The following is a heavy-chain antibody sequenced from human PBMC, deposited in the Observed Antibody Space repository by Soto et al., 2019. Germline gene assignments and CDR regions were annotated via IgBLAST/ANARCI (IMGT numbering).Heavy chain of an antibody. Sequence: QVQLEESGGGLVKPGGSLRLSCAASGFTFSAVYMSWIRQATSKGLEYISYISSSGTSANYADSVKGQITISRDNAKNSRYLQMNSLRAEDTAVYYRGLERGAVTGHCFDYWRAGAVVNVSP. CDR3: GLERGAVTGHCFDY. D-gene: IGHD2-21*02. CDR1: GFTFSAVY. CDR2: ISSSGTSA. V-gene: IGHV3-11*05. J-gene: IGHJ4*02.